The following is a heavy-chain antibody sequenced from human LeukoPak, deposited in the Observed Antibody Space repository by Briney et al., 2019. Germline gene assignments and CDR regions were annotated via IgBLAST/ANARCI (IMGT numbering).Heavy chain of an antibody. Sequence: SVKVSCKASGGTFSSYAISWVRQAPGQGLEWMGGIIPIFGTANYAQKFQGRVTITTDESTSTAYMELSSVGSEDTAVYYCARSSVVVPAAQRLYSSSWYEDFDYWGQGTLVTVSS. V-gene: IGHV1-69*05. J-gene: IGHJ4*02. CDR1: GGTFSSYA. CDR3: ARSSVVVPAAQRLYSSSWYEDFDY. CDR2: IIPIFGTA. D-gene: IGHD6-13*01.